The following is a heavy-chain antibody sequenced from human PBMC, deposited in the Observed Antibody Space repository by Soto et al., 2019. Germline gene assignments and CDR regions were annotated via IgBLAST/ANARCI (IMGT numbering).Heavy chain of an antibody. J-gene: IGHJ5*02. Sequence: PSETLSLTYAVYGGSFSGYYWSWIRQPPGKGLEWIGEINHSGSTNYNPSLKSRVTISVDTSKNQFSLKLSSVTAADTAVYYCARRPHYDFWSGYLGGGRFDPWGQGTLVTVSS. CDR3: ARRPHYDFWSGYLGGGRFDP. D-gene: IGHD3-3*01. CDR1: GGSFSGYY. V-gene: IGHV4-34*01. CDR2: INHSGST.